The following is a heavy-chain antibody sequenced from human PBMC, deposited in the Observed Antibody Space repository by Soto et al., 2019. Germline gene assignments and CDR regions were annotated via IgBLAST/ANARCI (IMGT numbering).Heavy chain of an antibody. D-gene: IGHD3-3*01. J-gene: IGHJ4*02. Sequence: PSETLSLTCTVSGGSISSYYWSLIRQPAGKGLEWIGRIYTSGSTNYNPSRKRRVTMSVDTSKNQFSLNLSSVTAADTAVYYCAGGLSSDKYYDFWSGYYSPPFDYWGQGTLVTV. CDR2: IYTSGST. CDR3: AGGLSSDKYYDFWSGYYSPPFDY. CDR1: GGSISSYY. V-gene: IGHV4-4*07.